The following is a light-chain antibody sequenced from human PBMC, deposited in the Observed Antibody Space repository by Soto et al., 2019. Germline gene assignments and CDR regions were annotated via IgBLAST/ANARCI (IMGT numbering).Light chain of an antibody. J-gene: IGLJ1*01. CDR2: EGS. V-gene: IGLV2-14*02. Sequence: SVLSQGAPLYGAPGRWSSISCPRTSSDVGSYNLFSFYQQHPGKAPKLMIYEGSKRPSGVSDRFSGSKSGNTASLTISGLQAEDEADYYCSLYTSRSTFVFGTGNKGTV. CDR3: SLYTSRSTFV. CDR1: SSDVGSYNL.